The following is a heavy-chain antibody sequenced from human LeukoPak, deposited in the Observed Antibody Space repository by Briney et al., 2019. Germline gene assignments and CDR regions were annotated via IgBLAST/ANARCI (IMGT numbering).Heavy chain of an antibody. D-gene: IGHD1-26*01. CDR1: GFTFSDHL. CDR3: AKSRPIGGTYYYFDL. CDR2: ITTSGQTM. J-gene: IGHJ5*02. Sequence: PGGSLRLSCAASGFTFSDHLMTWIRQAPGKGLEWVSYITTSGQTMDYADSVKGRFTISRDNGKNSVFLQMSSLRAEDTALYYCAKSRPIGGTYYYFDLWGQGTLVTVSS. V-gene: IGHV3-11*01.